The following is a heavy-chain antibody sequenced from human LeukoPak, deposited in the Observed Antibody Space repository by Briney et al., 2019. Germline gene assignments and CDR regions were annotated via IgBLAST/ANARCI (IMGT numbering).Heavy chain of an antibody. V-gene: IGHV3-23*01. CDR1: GFTFSSYA. Sequence: TGGSLRLSCAASGFTFSSYAMSWVRQAPGKGLEWVSAISGSGGSTYYADSVKGRFTISRDNSKNTLYLQMNSLRAEDTAVYYCAKGETYYYDSSGLDYWGQGTLVTVSS. CDR3: AKGETYYYDSSGLDY. J-gene: IGHJ4*02. D-gene: IGHD3-22*01. CDR2: ISGSGGST.